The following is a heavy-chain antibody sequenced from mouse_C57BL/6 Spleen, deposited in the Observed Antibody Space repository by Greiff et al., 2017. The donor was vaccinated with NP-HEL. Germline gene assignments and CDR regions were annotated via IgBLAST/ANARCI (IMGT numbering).Heavy chain of an antibody. D-gene: IGHD4-1*01. Sequence: EVKVVESGGGLVKPGGSLKLSCAASGFTFSDYGMHWVRQAPEKGLEWVAYISSGSSTIYYADTVKGRFTISRDNAKNTLFLQMTSLRSEDTAMYYCALLTGSWDFEVWGTGTTVTVSS. CDR1: GFTFSDYG. J-gene: IGHJ1*03. CDR3: ALLTGSWDFEV. V-gene: IGHV5-17*01. CDR2: ISSGSSTI.